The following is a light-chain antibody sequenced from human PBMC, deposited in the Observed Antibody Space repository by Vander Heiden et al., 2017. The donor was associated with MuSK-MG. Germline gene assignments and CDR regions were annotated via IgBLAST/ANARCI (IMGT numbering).Light chain of an antibody. J-gene: IGLJ2*01. CDR1: SSDVGGYNY. CDR2: DVS. Sequence: QSALPQPASVSGSPGQSITISCTGTSSDVGGYNYVSWYQQHPGKAPKLMIHDVSNRPSGVSNRFSGSKSGNTASLTISGLQAEDEADYYCSSYTSSSTRVVFGGGTKLTVL. V-gene: IGLV2-14*03. CDR3: SSYTSSSTRVV.